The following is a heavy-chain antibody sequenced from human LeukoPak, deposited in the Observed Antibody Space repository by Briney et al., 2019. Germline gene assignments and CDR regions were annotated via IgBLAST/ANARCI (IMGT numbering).Heavy chain of an antibody. J-gene: IGHJ4*02. V-gene: IGHV7-4-1*02. CDR1: GYTFKTYA. D-gene: IGHD4-17*01. Sequence: GASVNVSCKSSGYTFKTYAINWLRQAPGQGLEWVGWINPSNGNPTYAQGFTGRFVFSLDTSVSTAFLHISSLQIEDTAVYYCARDTPDGRVTKFDYWGQGTLVTVSS. CDR3: ARDTPDGRVTKFDY. CDR2: INPSNGNP.